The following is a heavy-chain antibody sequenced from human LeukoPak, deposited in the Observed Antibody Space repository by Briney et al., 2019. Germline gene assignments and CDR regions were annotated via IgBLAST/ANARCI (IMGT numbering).Heavy chain of an antibody. Sequence: GGSLRLSCAASGLTFSSYSMNWVRQAPGKGLEWVSSISSNSYIYYADSVEGGFTISSNNDNNSLYLQMNSMRAEDTAVYYCARMGQQLVYYGMDVWGQGTTVTVSS. J-gene: IGHJ6*02. CDR1: GLTFSSYS. V-gene: IGHV3-21*01. CDR3: ARMGQQLVYYGMDV. CDR2: ISSNSYI. D-gene: IGHD6-13*01.